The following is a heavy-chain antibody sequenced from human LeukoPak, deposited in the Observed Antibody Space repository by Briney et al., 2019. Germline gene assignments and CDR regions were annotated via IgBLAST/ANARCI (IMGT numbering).Heavy chain of an antibody. CDR2: INTNTGNP. V-gene: IGHV7-4-1*01. D-gene: IGHD3-3*01. CDR3: ARDPSYYDFWSGYYTPYYYYGMDV. Sequence: ASVKVSCKASGYTFTSYAMNWVRQAPGQGPEWMGWINTNTGNPTYAQGFTGRFVFSLDTSVSTAYLQICSLKAEDTAVYYCARDPSYYDFWSGYYTPYYYYGMDVWGQGTTVTVSS. CDR1: GYTFTSYA. J-gene: IGHJ6*02.